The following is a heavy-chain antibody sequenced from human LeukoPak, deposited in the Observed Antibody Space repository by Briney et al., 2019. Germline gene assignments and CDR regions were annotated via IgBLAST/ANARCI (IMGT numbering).Heavy chain of an antibody. J-gene: IGHJ4*02. V-gene: IGHV4-34*01. CDR2: INHSGST. CDR3: ARGHGSGSYYTL. CDR1: GGSFSGYY. D-gene: IGHD3-10*01. Sequence: PSETLSLTCAVYGGSFSGYYWSWIRQPPGKGLEWIGEINHSGSTNYNPSLKSRVTISVDTCKNQFSLKLSSVTAADTAVYYCARGHGSGSYYTLWGQGTLVTVSS.